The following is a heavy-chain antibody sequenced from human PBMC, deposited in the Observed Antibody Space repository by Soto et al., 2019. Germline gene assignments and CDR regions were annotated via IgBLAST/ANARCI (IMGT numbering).Heavy chain of an antibody. CDR3: ARGGSGYTWFNEF. CDR2: IIPVFQTA. Sequence: QEQLVQSGAEVKXXXXXVKVSCKASGGLFSSYPISWVRQVPGQGLEWMGGIIPVFQTAYYTQRFQGRVTITADESTNTAYMELSSLRSEDTAIYYCARGGSGYTWFNEFWGQGTLVTVSS. J-gene: IGHJ4*02. CDR1: GGLFSSYP. D-gene: IGHD3-22*01. V-gene: IGHV1-69*01.